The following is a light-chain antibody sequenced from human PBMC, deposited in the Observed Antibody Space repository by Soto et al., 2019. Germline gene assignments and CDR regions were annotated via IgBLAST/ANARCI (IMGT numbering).Light chain of an antibody. CDR3: QSYDTTNQAVV. CDR1: SGSIASNY. CDR2: EDN. V-gene: IGLV6-57*02. J-gene: IGLJ2*01. Sequence: NFMLTQPHSVSESPGKTATISCTGSSGSIASNYVQWYQQRPGSAPTTIIYEDNQRPSGVPDRFSGSIGSSSNSASLTISGLKTEDEADDYCQSYDTTNQAVVFGGGTKVTVL.